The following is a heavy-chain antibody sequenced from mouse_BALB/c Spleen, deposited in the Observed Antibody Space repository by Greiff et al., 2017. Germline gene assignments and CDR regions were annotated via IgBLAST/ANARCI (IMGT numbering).Heavy chain of an antibody. CDR1: GYSFTDYA. CDR3: AREELLLRSFDY. V-gene: IGHV1S137*01. D-gene: IGHD1-1*01. J-gene: IGHJ2*01. CDR2: ISTYYGDA. Sequence: VQLQQSGAELVRPGVSVKISCKGSGYSFTDYAMHWVEQSHAKSLEWIGVISTYYGDASYNQKFKGKATMTVDKSSSTAYMELARLTSEDSAVYYWAREELLLRSFDYWGQGTTVTVSS.